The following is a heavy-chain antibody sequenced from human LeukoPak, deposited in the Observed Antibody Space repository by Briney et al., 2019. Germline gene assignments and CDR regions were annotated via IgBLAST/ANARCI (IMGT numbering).Heavy chain of an antibody. J-gene: IGHJ4*02. CDR1: GFPFSSYA. D-gene: IGHD1-26*01. CDR2: VHGDGYSI. V-gene: IGHV3-74*01. CDR3: ARSQVGAPTVL. Sequence: PGGSLRLSCAASGFPFSSYALYWVRQAPGKGLVWVARVHGDGYSISYADSVRGRFTIFRDNAKDTLYLHMNSLRPEDTAVYYCARSQVGAPTVLWGQGTLVTVSS.